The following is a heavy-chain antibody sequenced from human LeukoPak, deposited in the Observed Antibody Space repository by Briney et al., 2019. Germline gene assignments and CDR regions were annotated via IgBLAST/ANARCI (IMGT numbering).Heavy chain of an antibody. Sequence: GGSLRLSCEASGFSFSSYWMSWVRQAPGKGLEWVANINLDGTKEYYVDSVKGRFTISRDNAKNSLYLQMNSLRAEDTALYYFVTYSTGRYKGLDYWGQGTLVTVSS. J-gene: IGHJ4*02. V-gene: IGHV3-7*03. CDR2: INLDGTKE. CDR3: VTYSTGRYKGLDY. CDR1: GFSFSSYW. D-gene: IGHD6-19*01.